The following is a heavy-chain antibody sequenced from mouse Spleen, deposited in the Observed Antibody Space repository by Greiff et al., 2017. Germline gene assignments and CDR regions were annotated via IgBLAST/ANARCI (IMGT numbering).Heavy chain of an antibody. J-gene: IGHJ3*01. CDR1: GFTFSSYA. CDR2: ISSGGGNT. CDR3: ARHEGLPAWFAY. D-gene: IGHD3-1*01. V-gene: IGHV5-9*04. Sequence: EVKLVESGGGLVKLGGSLKLSCAASGFTFSSYAMSWVRQTPEKRLEWVATISSGGGNTYYPDSVKGRFTISRDNAKNTLYLQMSSLKSEDTAMYYCARHEGLPAWFAYWGQGTLVTVSA.